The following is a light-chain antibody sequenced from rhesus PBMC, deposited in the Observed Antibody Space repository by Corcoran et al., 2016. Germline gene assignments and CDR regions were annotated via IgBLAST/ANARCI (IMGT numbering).Light chain of an antibody. CDR3: CSYTTSSNYI. CDR2: GVS. J-gene: IGLJ1*01. CDR1: SSDVGGYNY. Sequence: QAAPTQPPSVSGSPGQSVTISCTGTSSDVGGYNYVSWYQQHPGKAPKLMIYGVSKRPSGVSDRFSGSKSGNTASLTISGLQAEDDADYYCCSYTTSSNYIFGAGTRLTVL. V-gene: IGLV2S7*01.